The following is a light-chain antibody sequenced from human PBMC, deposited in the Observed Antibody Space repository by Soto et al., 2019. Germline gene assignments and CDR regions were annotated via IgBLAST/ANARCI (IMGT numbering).Light chain of an antibody. CDR1: SSDVGTYNY. CDR3: TSYTRDTALV. V-gene: IGLV2-14*01. Sequence: QSLLTHPASLSGSPGQSITISCTGTSSDVGTYNYVSWYQHHPGKAPKLIIYEVSNRPSGVSNRFSGSKSGSTASLTISGLQAEDEADYHCTSYTRDTALVFGTGTKVTVL. CDR2: EVS. J-gene: IGLJ1*01.